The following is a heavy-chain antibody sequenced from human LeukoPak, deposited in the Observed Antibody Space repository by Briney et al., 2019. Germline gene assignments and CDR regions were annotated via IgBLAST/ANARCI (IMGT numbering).Heavy chain of an antibody. CDR3: ARANWGYSVHYYYMDV. CDR1: GFTFSSYS. J-gene: IGHJ6*03. CDR2: ISSSSSYI. D-gene: IGHD7-27*01. Sequence: GGSLRLSCAASGFTFSSYSMNWVRQAPGKGLEWVSSISSSSSYIYYADSVKGRFTISRDNAKNSLYLQMNSLRAEDTAVYYCARANWGYSVHYYYMDVWGKGTTVTISS. V-gene: IGHV3-21*01.